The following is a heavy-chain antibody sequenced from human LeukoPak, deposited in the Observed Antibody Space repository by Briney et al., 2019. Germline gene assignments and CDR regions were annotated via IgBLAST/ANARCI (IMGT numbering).Heavy chain of an antibody. Sequence: SQTLSLTCSVSGGSLSSDNYYWNWIRQPAGKGLEWIGRVYTTGSTNYNPSLKSRVTMSLDTSKNQFSLNLSSVTAADTAVFYCARLSTWNDGVDAFDIWGQGTMVTVSS. J-gene: IGHJ3*02. CDR1: GGSLSSDNYY. D-gene: IGHD1-1*01. CDR3: ARLSTWNDGVDAFDI. V-gene: IGHV4-61*02. CDR2: VYTTGST.